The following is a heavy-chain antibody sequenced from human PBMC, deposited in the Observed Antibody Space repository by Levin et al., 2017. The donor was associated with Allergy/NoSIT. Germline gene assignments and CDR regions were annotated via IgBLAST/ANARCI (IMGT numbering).Heavy chain of an antibody. CDR3: AKAWTGGLIIDAFDI. D-gene: IGHD3-3*01. Sequence: GESLKISCAASGFTFSSYGMHWVRQAPGKGLEWVAVISYDGSNKYYADSVKGRFTISRDNSKNTLYLQMNSLRAEDTAVYYCAKAWTGGLIIDAFDIWGQGTMVTVSS. J-gene: IGHJ3*02. V-gene: IGHV3-30*18. CDR2: ISYDGSNK. CDR1: GFTFSSYG.